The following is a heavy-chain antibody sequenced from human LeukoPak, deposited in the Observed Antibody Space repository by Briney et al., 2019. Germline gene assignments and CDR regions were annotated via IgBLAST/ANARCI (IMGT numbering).Heavy chain of an antibody. J-gene: IGHJ4*02. V-gene: IGHV5-10-1*01. Sequence: GESLKISCKGSGYSFTSYWFSWVRQMPGKGLEWMGRIDPSDSYTNYSPSFQGHVTISADKSISTAYLQWSSLKASDTAMYYCARRVGASYYYGSGSYNYWGQGTLVTVSS. CDR2: IDPSDSYT. D-gene: IGHD3-10*01. CDR3: ARRVGASYYYGSGSYNY. CDR1: GYSFTSYW.